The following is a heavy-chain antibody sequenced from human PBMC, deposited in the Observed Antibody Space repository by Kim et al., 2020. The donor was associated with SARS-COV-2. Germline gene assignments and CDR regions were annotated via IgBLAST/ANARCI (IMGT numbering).Heavy chain of an antibody. J-gene: IGHJ6*02. Sequence: ASVKVSCKASGYTFTSYGISWVRQAPGQGLEWMGWISAYNGNTNYAQKLQGRVTMTTDTSTSTAYMELRSLRSDDTAVYYCARDPPMVRGVTYYYYYGMDVWGQGTTVTVSS. CDR1: GYTFTSYG. V-gene: IGHV1-18*01. D-gene: IGHD3-10*01. CDR2: ISAYNGNT. CDR3: ARDPPMVRGVTYYYYYGMDV.